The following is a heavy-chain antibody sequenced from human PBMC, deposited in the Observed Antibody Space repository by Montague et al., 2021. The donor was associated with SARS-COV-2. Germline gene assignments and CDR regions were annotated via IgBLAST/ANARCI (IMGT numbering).Heavy chain of an antibody. CDR3: ARSVTGYSHDIPLDY. V-gene: IGHV4-39*01. CDR1: GGSISSSSYY. CDR2: IYYSGNT. Sequence: SETLSLTCTVSGGSISSSSYYWGWIRQPPGKGLEWIGNIYYSGNTYYNPSLKSRVTISVDTSKNQFSLRLSSVTAADTTVYYCARSVTGYSHDIPLDYWGQGTLVTVSS. D-gene: IGHD5-18*01. J-gene: IGHJ4*02.